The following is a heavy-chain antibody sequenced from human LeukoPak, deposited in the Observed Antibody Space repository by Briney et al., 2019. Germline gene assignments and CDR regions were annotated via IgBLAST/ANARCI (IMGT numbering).Heavy chain of an antibody. J-gene: IGHJ6*02. V-gene: IGHV4-34*01. CDR3: ARGGVRKRWQLVRSYYYYGMDV. CDR2: INHSGST. D-gene: IGHD6-13*01. CDR1: GFTFNRNA. Sequence: GSLRLSCAASGFTFNRNAISWIRQPPGKGLEWIGEINHSGSTNYNPSLKSRVTISVDTSKNQFSLKLSSVTAADTAVYYCARGGVRKRWQLVRSYYYYGMDVWGQGTTVTVSS.